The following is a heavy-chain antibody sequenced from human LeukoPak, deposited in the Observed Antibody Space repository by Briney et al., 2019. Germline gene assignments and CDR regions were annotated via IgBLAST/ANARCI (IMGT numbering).Heavy chain of an antibody. V-gene: IGHV3-49*03. CDR3: TRESPYCGGDCYYFDY. Sequence: GGSLRLSCTGSGFTFGDYAINWLRQAPGRGLEWVGLIRNKAYGGTTDYAASVKGRFSVSRDDSKGIAYLQMNSLKTEDTAVYYCTRESPYCGGDCYYFDYWGQGALVTVSS. D-gene: IGHD2-21*02. CDR2: IRNKAYGGTT. J-gene: IGHJ4*02. CDR1: GFTFGDYA.